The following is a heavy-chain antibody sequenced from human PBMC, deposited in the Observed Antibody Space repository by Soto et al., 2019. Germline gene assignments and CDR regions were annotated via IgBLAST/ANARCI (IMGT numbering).Heavy chain of an antibody. CDR3: ARMSDRLMVYADFDYYGMDV. V-gene: IGHV3-30-3*01. CDR2: ISYDGSNK. D-gene: IGHD2-8*01. CDR1: GFTFSSYA. Sequence: GGSLRLSCAASGFTFSSYAMHWVRQAPGKGLEWVAVISYDGSNKYYADSVKGRLTISRDNSKNTRYLQMNSLRAEDTAVYYCARMSDRLMVYADFDYYGMDVWGQGTTVTVSS. J-gene: IGHJ6*02.